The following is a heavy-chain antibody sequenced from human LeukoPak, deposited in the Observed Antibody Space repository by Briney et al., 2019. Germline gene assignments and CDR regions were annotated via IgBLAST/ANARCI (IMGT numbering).Heavy chain of an antibody. CDR1: GFTFSSYA. Sequence: GGSLRLSCAASGFTFSSYAMSWIRQAPGKGLDLVSAISVSGGSTYYADSVKGRFTISRDNSKNTLYLQMNSLRAEDTAVYYCATSPPYDYIWGSYRSVFDYWGQGTLVTVSS. J-gene: IGHJ4*02. V-gene: IGHV3-23*01. D-gene: IGHD3-16*02. CDR2: ISVSGGST. CDR3: ATSPPYDYIWGSYRSVFDY.